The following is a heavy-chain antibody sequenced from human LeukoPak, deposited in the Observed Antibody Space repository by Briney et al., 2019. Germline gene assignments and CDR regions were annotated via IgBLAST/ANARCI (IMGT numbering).Heavy chain of an antibody. D-gene: IGHD2-15*01. V-gene: IGHV4-39*07. CDR2: IYYSGST. J-gene: IGHJ4*02. CDR1: GGSISSSSYY. CDR3: ARARVGNYFDY. Sequence: PLETLSLTCTVSGGSISSSSYYWGWIRQPPGKGLEWIGSIYYSGSTNYNPSLKSRVTISVDTSKNQFSLKLTSVTAADTAVYYCARARVGNYFDYWGQGTLVTVSS.